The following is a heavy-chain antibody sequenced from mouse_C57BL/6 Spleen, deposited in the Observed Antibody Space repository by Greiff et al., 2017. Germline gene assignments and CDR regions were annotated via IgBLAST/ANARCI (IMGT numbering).Heavy chain of an antibody. CDR3: ARGASSGSYAMDY. V-gene: IGHV1-55*01. J-gene: IGHJ4*01. Sequence: VQLQQPGAELVKPGASVKMSCKASGYTFTSYWITWVKQRPGQGLEWIGDIYPGSGSTNYNEKFKSKATLTVDPSSSTAYMQLSSLTSEDSAVYYCARGASSGSYAMDYWGQGTSVTVSA. D-gene: IGHD3-2*02. CDR1: GYTFTSYW. CDR2: IYPGSGST.